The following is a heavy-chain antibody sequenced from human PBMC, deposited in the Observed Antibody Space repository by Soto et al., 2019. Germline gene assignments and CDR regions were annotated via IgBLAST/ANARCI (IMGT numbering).Heavy chain of an antibody. V-gene: IGHV3-23*01. CDR3: AKDLPRICV. CDR2: INHSGDFT. CDR1: GFTLNNYP. J-gene: IGHJ6*02. Sequence: GGSLRLSCAASGFTLNNYPMSWVRQAPGKGLEWVSVINHSGDFTYYADSAKGRFTISRDDSKNTLYLQMNSLRVEDTAVYYCAKDLPRICVWGQGTTVTVSS.